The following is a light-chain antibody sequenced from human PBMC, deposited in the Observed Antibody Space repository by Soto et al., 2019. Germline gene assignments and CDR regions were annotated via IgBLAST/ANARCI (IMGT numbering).Light chain of an antibody. CDR2: DAS. Sequence: IVLTQSPATLSLSPGERATLSCRASQSVSSNLAWYQQKPGRAPRLLIYDASNRATDIPARFSGSGSGTDFTLTISSLEPEDFAVYYCHQRSNWPYTFGQGTKLEIK. J-gene: IGKJ2*01. V-gene: IGKV3-11*01. CDR1: QSVSSN. CDR3: HQRSNWPYT.